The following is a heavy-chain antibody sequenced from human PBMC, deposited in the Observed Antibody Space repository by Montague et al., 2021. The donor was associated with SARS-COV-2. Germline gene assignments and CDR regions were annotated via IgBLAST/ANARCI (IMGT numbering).Heavy chain of an antibody. CDR1: GGSFSNPY. V-gene: IGHV4-59*11. J-gene: IGHJ3*02. Sequence: SETLSLTCAISGGSFSNPYWSWIRQPPGTGLEWIGYISDRGNTRYNNSLKIPVTISADTPKNQFSLRLRSMTAADTDTSYCARISRNSGSVGVFDIWGQGTLVIVSS. CDR2: ISDRGNT. CDR3: ARISRNSGSVGVFDI. D-gene: IGHD3-22*01.